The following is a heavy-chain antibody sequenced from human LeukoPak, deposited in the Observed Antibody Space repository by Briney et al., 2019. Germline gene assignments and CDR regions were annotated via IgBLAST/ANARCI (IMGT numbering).Heavy chain of an antibody. CDR3: ARDSRDYYDSSGPGLWYFDL. J-gene: IGHJ2*01. V-gene: IGHV1-18*01. D-gene: IGHD3-22*01. CDR2: ISAYNGNT. CDR1: GYTFTSYG. Sequence: GASVKVSCKASGYTFTSYGISWVRQAPGQGLGWMGWISAYNGNTIYAQKLQGRVTMTSDTSTSTAYMELRSLRSDDTAVYYCARDSRDYYDSSGPGLWYFDLWGRGTLVTVSS.